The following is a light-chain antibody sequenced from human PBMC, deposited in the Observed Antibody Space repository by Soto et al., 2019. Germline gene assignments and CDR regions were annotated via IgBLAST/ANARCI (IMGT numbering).Light chain of an antibody. J-gene: IGKJ3*01. V-gene: IGKV2-30*01. Sequence: DVVMTQSPLSLPVTLGQSASISCKSSQSLGYSDGNTYVNWFQQRPGQPPRRLIYKVSERDSGVPDRFSGSGSGTDFTLTISRVEAEDVVVYLCMQGTYLPFTCGPGTKVHF. CDR2: KVS. CDR1: QSLGYSDGNTY. CDR3: MQGTYLPFT.